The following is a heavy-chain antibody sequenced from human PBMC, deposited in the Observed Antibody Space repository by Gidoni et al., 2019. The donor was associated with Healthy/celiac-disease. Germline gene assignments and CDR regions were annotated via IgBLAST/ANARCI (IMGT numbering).Heavy chain of an antibody. V-gene: IGHV3-33*01. D-gene: IGHD6-13*01. Sequence: GGVVQPGRSLRLSCAASGFTFSSYGVIPRQAPGKGLEWVAVIWYDGSNKYYADSVKGRFTISRDNSNNTLYLQMNSLRAEDTAVYYCAREIGQLFDYWGQGTLVTVSS. CDR2: IWYDGSNK. J-gene: IGHJ4*02. CDR3: AREIGQLFDY. CDR1: GFTFSSYG.